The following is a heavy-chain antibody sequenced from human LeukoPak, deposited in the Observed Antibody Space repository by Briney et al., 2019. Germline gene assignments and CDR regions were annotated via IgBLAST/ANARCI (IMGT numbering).Heavy chain of an antibody. Sequence: SETLSLTCTVSGGSISSSSYYWGWIRQPPGKGLEWIGSIYYSGSTNYNPSLKSRVTISVDTSKNQFSLKLSSVTAADTAVYYCARGAFGNYYMDVWGKGTTVTVSS. CDR2: IYYSGST. CDR1: GGSISSSSYY. CDR3: ARGAFGNYYMDV. J-gene: IGHJ6*03. D-gene: IGHD3-3*01. V-gene: IGHV4-39*07.